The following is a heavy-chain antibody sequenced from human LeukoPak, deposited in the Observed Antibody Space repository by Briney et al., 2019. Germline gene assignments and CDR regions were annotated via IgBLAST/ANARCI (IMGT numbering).Heavy chain of an antibody. CDR3: AKPDYSRGNWFDS. CDR1: GFIFSSHA. CDR2: ITGSDGTT. D-gene: IGHD2-15*01. V-gene: IGHV3-23*01. Sequence: PGGSLRLSCAASGFIFSSHAMSGVRQAPGKGLEWVSAITGSDGTTHYADSVKGRFTISRDSSKNTLYLQMNSLTADDTAVYYCAKPDYSRGNWFDSWGQGTLVTVSS. J-gene: IGHJ5*01.